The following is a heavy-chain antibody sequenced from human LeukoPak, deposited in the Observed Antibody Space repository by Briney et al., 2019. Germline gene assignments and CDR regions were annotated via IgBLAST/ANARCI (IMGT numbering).Heavy chain of an antibody. CDR1: GFSLSSSGVG. Sequence: SGPTLVKPAQTLTLTCTFSGFSLSSSGVGVGWIRQPPGKALEWLALIYWNVDKRYSPSLKNRLTITKDTSKNQVVLIMTNMDPVDTATYYCAYRRPAANPYYFEYWGQGTLVTVSS. CDR2: IYWNVDK. J-gene: IGHJ4*02. V-gene: IGHV2-5*01. CDR3: AYRRPAANPYYFEY. D-gene: IGHD2-2*01.